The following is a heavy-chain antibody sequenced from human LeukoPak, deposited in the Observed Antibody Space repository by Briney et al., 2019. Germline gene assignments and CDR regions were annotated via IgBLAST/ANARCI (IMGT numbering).Heavy chain of an antibody. J-gene: IGHJ4*02. CDR3: ARGIN. CDR1: GGTFSSYA. Sequence: SVKVSCKASGGTFSSYAISWVRQAPGQGLEWMGGIIPIFGTANYAQKLQGRVTLTSDTSITTAYMELTSLKFEDTAVYYRARGINWGQGTLVTVSS. V-gene: IGHV1-69*05. CDR2: IIPIFGTA.